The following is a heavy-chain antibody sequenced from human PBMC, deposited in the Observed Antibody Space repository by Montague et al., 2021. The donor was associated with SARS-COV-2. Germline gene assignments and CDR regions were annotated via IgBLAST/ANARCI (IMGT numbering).Heavy chain of an antibody. Sequence: SETLSLTCSVFGGSFSSSSYYWGWIRQPPGKGPEWIGSIYYSGXTXYXXXXKXRVTMSVDTSKKQFSLRLTSVTAADTAVYYCARQPLTTMILVVITQPRRYFDLWGRGTLVTVSS. J-gene: IGHJ2*01. CDR1: GGSFSSSSYY. D-gene: IGHD3-22*01. CDR2: IYYSGXT. V-gene: IGHV4-39*01. CDR3: ARQPLTTMILVVITQPRRYFDL.